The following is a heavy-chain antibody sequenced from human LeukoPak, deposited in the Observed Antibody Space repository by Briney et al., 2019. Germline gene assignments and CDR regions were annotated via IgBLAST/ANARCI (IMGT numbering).Heavy chain of an antibody. CDR1: GGSIGSSSYY. V-gene: IGHV4-39*01. CDR2: IYYSGST. CDR3: ARIKATVTSFKFDY. J-gene: IGHJ4*02. Sequence: SETLSLTCTVSGGSIGSSSYYWGWIRQPPGKGLEWIGSIYYSGSTYYNPSLKSRVTISVDTSKNQFSLKLSSVTAADTAVYYCARIKATVTSFKFDYWGQGTLVTVSS. D-gene: IGHD4-17*01.